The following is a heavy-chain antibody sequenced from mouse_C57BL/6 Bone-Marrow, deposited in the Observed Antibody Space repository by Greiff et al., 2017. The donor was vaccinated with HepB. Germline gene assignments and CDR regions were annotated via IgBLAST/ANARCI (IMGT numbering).Heavy chain of an antibody. CDR1: GYSITSGYD. CDR2: ISYSGST. V-gene: IGHV3-1*01. Sequence: DVKLVESGPGMVKPSQSLSLTCTVTGYSITSGYDWHWIRHFPGNKLEWMGYISYSGSTNYNPSLKSRISITHDTSKNHFFLKLNSVTTEDTATYYCARDELLAWFAYWGQGTLVTVSA. J-gene: IGHJ3*01. D-gene: IGHD2-1*01. CDR3: ARDELLAWFAY.